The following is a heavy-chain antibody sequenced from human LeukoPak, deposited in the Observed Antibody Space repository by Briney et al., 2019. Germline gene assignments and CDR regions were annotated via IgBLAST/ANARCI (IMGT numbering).Heavy chain of an antibody. D-gene: IGHD3-10*02. CDR1: GGSFSGYY. Sequence: SETLPLTCAVYGGSFSGYYWSWIRQPPGKGLEWIGEINHSGSTNYNPSLKSRVTISVDTSKNQFSLKLSSVTAADTAVYYCARRPMVGWKGPDYWGQGTLVTVSS. CDR2: INHSGST. J-gene: IGHJ4*02. V-gene: IGHV4-34*01. CDR3: ARRPMVGWKGPDY.